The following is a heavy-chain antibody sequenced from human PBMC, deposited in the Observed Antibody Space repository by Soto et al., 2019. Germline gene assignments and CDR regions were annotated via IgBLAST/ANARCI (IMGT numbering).Heavy chain of an antibody. J-gene: IGHJ3*02. CDR1: GYTLTELS. D-gene: IGHD2-15*01. CDR3: ATGYCSGGSCPDLGAFDI. V-gene: IGHV1-24*01. Sequence: VKVSCKVSGYTLTELSMHWVRQAPGKGLEWMGGFDPEDGETIYAQKFQGRVTMTEDTSTDTAYMELSSLRSEDTAVYYCATGYCSGGSCPDLGAFDIWGQGTMVTVSS. CDR2: FDPEDGET.